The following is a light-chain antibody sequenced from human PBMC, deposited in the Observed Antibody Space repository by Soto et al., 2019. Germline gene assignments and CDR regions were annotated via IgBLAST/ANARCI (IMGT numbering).Light chain of an antibody. J-gene: IGLJ1*01. CDR3: QSYDSSLSGYV. Sequence: QAVVTQPPSVSGAPGQRVTISCTGSSANIGAAYNVDWYQQLPGTAPKLLIYGNNNRPSGVPARFSGSKSGTSASLAIAGLQTEDEGDYYCQSYDSSLSGYVFGTGTKVTVL. CDR1: SANIGAAYN. CDR2: GNN. V-gene: IGLV1-40*01.